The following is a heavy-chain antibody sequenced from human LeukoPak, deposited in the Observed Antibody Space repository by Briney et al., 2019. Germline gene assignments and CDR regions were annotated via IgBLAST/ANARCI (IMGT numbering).Heavy chain of an antibody. CDR1: GFTFSSYE. V-gene: IGHV3-48*03. D-gene: IGHD3-10*02. Sequence: GGSLRLSCAASGFTFSSYEMNWVRQAPGKGLEWVSYISSSGSTIYYADSVKGRFTISRDNAKTSLSLQMNSLRAEDTAVYYCARGTMFPYYFDYWGQGTLVTVSS. CDR2: ISSSGSTI. CDR3: ARGTMFPYYFDY. J-gene: IGHJ4*02.